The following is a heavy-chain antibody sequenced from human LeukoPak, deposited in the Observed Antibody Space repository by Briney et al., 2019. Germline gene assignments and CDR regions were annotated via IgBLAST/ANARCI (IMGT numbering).Heavy chain of an antibody. D-gene: IGHD1-26*01. V-gene: IGHV3-21*01. Sequence: GGSLRLSCAASGFAFTSYTMNWVRQAPGKGLEWVSSISSSSSYIYYADSVQGLFTISRDNAKNSLYLQMNSLRVEDTAVYYCTRDFRGSYAAYWGQGTLVTVSS. CDR2: ISSSSSYI. J-gene: IGHJ4*02. CDR1: GFAFTSYT. CDR3: TRDFRGSYAAY.